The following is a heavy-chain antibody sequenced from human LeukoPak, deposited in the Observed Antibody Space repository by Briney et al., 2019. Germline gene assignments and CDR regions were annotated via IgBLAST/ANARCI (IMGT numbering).Heavy chain of an antibody. CDR3: ARGPARRNDFWSGYYFATFFDY. D-gene: IGHD3-3*01. J-gene: IGHJ4*02. CDR1: GFTFSSYG. V-gene: IGHV3-23*01. Sequence: PGGSLRLSCAASGFTFSSYGMSWVRQAPGKGLEWVSAISGSGGSTYYADSVEGRFTISRDNAKNSLYLQMNSLRAEDTAVYYCARGPARRNDFWSGYYFATFFDYWGQGTLVTVSS. CDR2: ISGSGGST.